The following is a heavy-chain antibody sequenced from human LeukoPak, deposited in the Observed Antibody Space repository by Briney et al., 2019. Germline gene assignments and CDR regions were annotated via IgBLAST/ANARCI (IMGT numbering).Heavy chain of an antibody. CDR3: ARVQLTHDAFDM. CDR1: GGSIGSYY. J-gene: IGHJ3*02. CDR2: IYYSGST. Sequence: SETLSLTCTVSGGSIGSYYWSWIRQPPGKGLEWIGYIYYSGSTNYNPSLKSRVTISVDTTKTQFFLQMSSVTAADTAVYYCARVQLTHDAFDMWGQGTMVTVSS. D-gene: IGHD4-11*01. V-gene: IGHV4-59*01.